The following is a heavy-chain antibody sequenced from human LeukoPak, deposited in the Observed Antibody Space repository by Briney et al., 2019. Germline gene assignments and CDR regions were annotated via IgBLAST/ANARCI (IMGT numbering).Heavy chain of an antibody. D-gene: IGHD5-18*01. CDR3: VKDVRGYNYAYFDY. V-gene: IGHV3-64D*06. J-gene: IGHJ4*02. Sequence: PGGSLRLSCSASGFTFSSYAMHWVRQAPGKGLEYVSAISCNGGSTYYADSVKGRFTIPRDNSKNTLYLQTSSLRAEDTAMYYCVKDVRGYNYAYFDYWGQGTLVTVSS. CDR1: GFTFSSYA. CDR2: ISCNGGST.